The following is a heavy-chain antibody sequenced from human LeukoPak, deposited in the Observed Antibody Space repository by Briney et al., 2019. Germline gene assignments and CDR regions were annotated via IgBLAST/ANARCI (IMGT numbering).Heavy chain of an antibody. Sequence: PGGSLRLSCAASGFTFSSYSMNWVRQAPGKGLEWVSSISSSSSYIYYADSVKGRFTISRDNAKNSLYPQMNSLRAEDTAVYYCARVGGSGFSFDYWGQGTLVTVSS. D-gene: IGHD3-10*01. CDR3: ARVGGSGFSFDY. CDR2: ISSSSSYI. V-gene: IGHV3-21*01. J-gene: IGHJ4*02. CDR1: GFTFSSYS.